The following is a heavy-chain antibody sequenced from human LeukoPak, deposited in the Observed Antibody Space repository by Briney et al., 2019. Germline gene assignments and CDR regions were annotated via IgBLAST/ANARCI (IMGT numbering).Heavy chain of an antibody. V-gene: IGHV5-51*01. CDR3: ATRLGRDGYNIDY. D-gene: IGHD5-24*01. CDR1: GYSFTSYW. Sequence: GESLKISCKGSGYSFTSYWIGWVRQMPGKGLEWMGIIYPGDSDTRYSPSFQGQVTIPADKSISTAYLQWSSLKASDTAMYYCATRLGRDGYNIDYWGQGTLVTVSS. J-gene: IGHJ4*02. CDR2: IYPGDSDT.